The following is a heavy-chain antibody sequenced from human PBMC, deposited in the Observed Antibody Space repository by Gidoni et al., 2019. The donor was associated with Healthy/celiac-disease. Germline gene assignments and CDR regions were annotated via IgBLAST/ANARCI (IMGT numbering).Heavy chain of an antibody. D-gene: IGHD3-3*01. J-gene: IGHJ6*02. CDR2: ISSSSSTI. CDR3: ARELDDFWSEDYYYYYGMDV. Sequence: EVQLVESGGGLVQPGGSLRLSCAASGFTFSSYRMTWVRQAPGKGLEWVSYISSSSSTIYYADSVKGRFTISRDNAKNSLYLQMNSLRAEDTAVYYCARELDDFWSEDYYYYYGMDVWGQGTTVTVSS. V-gene: IGHV3-48*01. CDR1: GFTFSSYR.